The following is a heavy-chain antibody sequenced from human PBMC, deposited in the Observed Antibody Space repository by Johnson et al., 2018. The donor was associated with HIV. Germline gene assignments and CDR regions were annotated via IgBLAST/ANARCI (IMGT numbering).Heavy chain of an antibody. CDR2: IRYDGSNK. CDR3: ARAIVVDDYAFDI. V-gene: IGHV3-30*02. CDR1: GFTFSSYG. J-gene: IGHJ3*02. Sequence: QVQLVESGGGVVQPGGSLRLSCAASGFTFSSYGMHWVRQAPGRGLEWVAFIRYDGSNKYYADSVKGRFTISRDNSKNTLYLQMNSLRAEDTAVYYCARAIVVDDYAFDIWGQGTMVTVSS. D-gene: IGHD3-22*01.